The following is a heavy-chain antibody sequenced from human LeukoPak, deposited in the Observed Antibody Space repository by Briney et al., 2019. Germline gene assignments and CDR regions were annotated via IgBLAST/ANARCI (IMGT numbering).Heavy chain of an antibody. V-gene: IGHV4-30-2*01. Sequence: SETLSLTCAVSGGSISSGGYSWSWIRQPPGKGLEWIGYIYHSGSTYYNPSLKSRVTMSVDTSKNQFSLKLNSVTAADTAVYYCARVQKDYYDSGGYHSAAAFDIWGQGTMVTVSS. CDR2: IYHSGST. D-gene: IGHD3-22*01. CDR1: GGSISSGGYS. J-gene: IGHJ3*02. CDR3: ARVQKDYYDSGGYHSAAAFDI.